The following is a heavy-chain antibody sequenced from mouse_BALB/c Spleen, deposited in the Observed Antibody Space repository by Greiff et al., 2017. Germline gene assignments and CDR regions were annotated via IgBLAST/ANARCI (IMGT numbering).Heavy chain of an antibody. J-gene: IGHJ2*01. CDR1: GFSLTSYG. D-gene: IGHD4-1*01. V-gene: IGHV2-2*02. CDR2: IWSGGST. CDR3: ARTLANWDFDY. Sequence: QVQLKESGPGLVQPSQSLSITCTVSGFSLTSYGVHWVRQSPGKGLEWLGVIWSGGSTDYNAAFISRLSISKDNSKSQVFFKMNSLQANDTAIYYCARTLANWDFDYWGQGTTLTVSS.